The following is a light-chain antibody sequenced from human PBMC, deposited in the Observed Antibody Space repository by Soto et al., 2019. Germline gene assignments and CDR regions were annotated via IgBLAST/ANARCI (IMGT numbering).Light chain of an antibody. J-gene: IGKJ1*01. CDR3: QQYNINSET. CDR2: QAS. Sequence: DIEMSPAPSILLAYVGDRLTITCRASQSISSWLAWYQQKPGKAPKLLIYQASSLESGVPSRFSGSGSGTEFTLTISSLQPEDFATYYCQQYNINSETFGQGTKVDIK. V-gene: IGKV1-5*03. CDR1: QSISSW.